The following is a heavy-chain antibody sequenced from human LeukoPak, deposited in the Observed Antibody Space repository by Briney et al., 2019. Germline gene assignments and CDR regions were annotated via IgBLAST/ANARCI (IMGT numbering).Heavy chain of an antibody. CDR2: ISGSGGST. Sequence: GGSLRLSCAASGFTFSSYAMSWVRQAPGKGLEWVSAISGSGGSTYYADSVKGRFTISRDNSKNTLYLQMNSLRAEDTAVYYCARQGYFDSSAYLLFDFWGQGTLVTVSS. V-gene: IGHV3-23*01. J-gene: IGHJ4*02. CDR3: ARQGYFDSSAYLLFDF. CDR1: GFTFSSYA. D-gene: IGHD3-22*01.